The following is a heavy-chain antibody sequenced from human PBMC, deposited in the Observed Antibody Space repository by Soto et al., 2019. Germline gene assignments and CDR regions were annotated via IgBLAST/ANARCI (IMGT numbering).Heavy chain of an antibody. Sequence: ASVKVSCQASGYTFTGYYMHWVRQAPGQGLEWMGWINPNSGGTNYAQKFQGRVTMTRDTSISTAYMELSRLRSDDTGMYFCARLPRDCNKTSCYYADHWGQGTQVTVSS. CDR1: GYTFTGYY. D-gene: IGHD3-3*01. CDR3: ARLPRDCNKTSCYYADH. J-gene: IGHJ4*02. V-gene: IGHV1-2*02. CDR2: INPNSGGT.